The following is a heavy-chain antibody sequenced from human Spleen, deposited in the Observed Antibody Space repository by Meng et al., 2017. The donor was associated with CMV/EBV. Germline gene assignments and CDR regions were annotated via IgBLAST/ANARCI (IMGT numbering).Heavy chain of an antibody. J-gene: IGHJ4*02. V-gene: IGHV1-2*02. CDR3: ANYYYDILTGYLD. CDR2: INPNSGGT. CDR1: GYTFTGYY. Sequence: QVQLVQSGAEVKKPGSSVKVSCKASGYTFTGYYMHWVRQAPGQGLEWMGWINPNSGGTKYAQKFQGRVTMTRDTSISTAYMELSRLRSDDTAVYYCANYYYDILTGYLDWGQGTLVTVSS. D-gene: IGHD3-9*01.